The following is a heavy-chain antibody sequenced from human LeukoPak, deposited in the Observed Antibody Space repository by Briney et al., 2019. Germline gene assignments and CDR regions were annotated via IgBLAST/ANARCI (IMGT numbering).Heavy chain of an antibody. CDR3: AKEGGNFDGHYLDY. Sequence: PGGFLRLSCAASGFTFSSYAMSWVRQAPGKGLEWVSAISGSGGSTYYADSVRGRFTISRDNSKNTLYLQMNSLRAEDTAVYYCAKEGGNFDGHYLDYWGQGTLVTVSS. CDR2: ISGSGGST. D-gene: IGHD3-9*01. J-gene: IGHJ4*02. V-gene: IGHV3-23*01. CDR1: GFTFSSYA.